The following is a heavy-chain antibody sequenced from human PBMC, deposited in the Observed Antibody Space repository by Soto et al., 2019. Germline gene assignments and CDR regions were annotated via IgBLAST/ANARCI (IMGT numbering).Heavy chain of an antibody. CDR3: AKGGCSSASCSFDS. CDR1: RFSFSNFG. V-gene: IGHV3-30*18. Sequence: QEQLVESGGGVVQPGMSLRLSCVASRFSFSNFGMHWVRQAPGKGLEWVAALSFDGSNKNYADGVRGRFTISRDNSKNTLYLPMNSLRSDDTAMYYCAKGGCSSASCSFDSWCQGTLVTV. D-gene: IGHD2-2*01. J-gene: IGHJ5*01. CDR2: LSFDGSNK.